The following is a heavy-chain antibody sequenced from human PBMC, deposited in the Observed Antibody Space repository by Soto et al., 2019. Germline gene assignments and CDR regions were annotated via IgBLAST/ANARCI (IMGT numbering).Heavy chain of an antibody. J-gene: IGHJ3*02. CDR3: ARGRRSSGRHDASDI. D-gene: IGHD1-26*01. Sequence: QVQLLESGPGLVKPSETLSLTCTVSSGSIGTYYWNWIRQPPGKGLEWIAYIDYSGSTNSNPSLKSRLTITRDTSKNQCSLKLSSVTAADTAVYYCARGRRSSGRHDASDIWGQGTMVTVSS. V-gene: IGHV4-59*01. CDR1: SGSIGTYY. CDR2: IDYSGST.